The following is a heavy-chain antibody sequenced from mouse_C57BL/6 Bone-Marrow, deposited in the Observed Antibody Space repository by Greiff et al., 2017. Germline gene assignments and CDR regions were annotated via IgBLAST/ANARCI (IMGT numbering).Heavy chain of an antibody. CDR1: GFSLTSYG. D-gene: IGHD2-1*01. CDR3: ASGYGNYMFAY. Sequence: QVQLKDSGPGLVAPSQSLSITCTVSGFSLTSYGVDWVRQSPGKGLEWLGVIWGVGSTNYNSALKSRLSISKDNSKSQVFLKMNSLQTDDTAMYYCASGYGNYMFAYWGQGTLVTVSA. CDR2: IWGVGST. J-gene: IGHJ3*01. V-gene: IGHV2-6*01.